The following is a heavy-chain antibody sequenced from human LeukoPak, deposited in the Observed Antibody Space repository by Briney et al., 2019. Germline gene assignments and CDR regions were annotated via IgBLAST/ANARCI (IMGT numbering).Heavy chain of an antibody. Sequence: SETLSLTCTVSGGSISSYYWSWIRQPAGKGLELIGRIYTSGTTNYNPSLKSRVTMSLDTSKNQFSLKLSSVTAADTAVYYCARAPTGTGGWNWFDPWGQGTLVTVSS. V-gene: IGHV4-4*07. CDR2: IYTSGTT. CDR3: ARAPTGTGGWNWFDP. CDR1: GGSISSYY. D-gene: IGHD1-1*01. J-gene: IGHJ5*02.